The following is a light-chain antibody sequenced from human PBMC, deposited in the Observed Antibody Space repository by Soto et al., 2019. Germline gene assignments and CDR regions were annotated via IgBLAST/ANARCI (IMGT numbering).Light chain of an antibody. CDR1: NSNIGSNT. CDR2: TDD. J-gene: IGLJ2*01. Sequence: SVLTQPPSASGTPGQRVTISCSGSNSNIGSNTVNWYRQYPGTAPNVLIYTDDQRPSGVPARFSGSRSGTSASLAISGLQSEDEADYYCASWDDSLNSVIFGGGTQLTVL. CDR3: ASWDDSLNSVI. V-gene: IGLV1-44*01.